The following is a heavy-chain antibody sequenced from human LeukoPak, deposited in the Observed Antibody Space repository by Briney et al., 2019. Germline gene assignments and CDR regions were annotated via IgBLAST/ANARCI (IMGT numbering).Heavy chain of an antibody. V-gene: IGHV4-34*01. CDR3: AREDVVVVVPIYYYYSNMDV. Sequence: SETLSLTCAVYGGSFSGYYWSWIRQPPGKGLEWIGEINHSGSTNYNPSLKSRVTMSVDTSKNQFSLQLNSVTPEDTAVYYCAREDVVVVVPIYYYYSNMDVWGKGTTVTVSS. CDR1: GGSFSGYY. J-gene: IGHJ6*03. D-gene: IGHD2-15*01. CDR2: INHSGST.